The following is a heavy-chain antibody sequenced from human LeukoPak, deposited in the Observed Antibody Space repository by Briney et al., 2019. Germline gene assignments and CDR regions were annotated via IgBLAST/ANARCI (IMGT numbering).Heavy chain of an antibody. CDR1: GGTFSSYA. D-gene: IGHD3-10*01. CDR3: ARGYYYGSGSYYNPPGGYYYYYMDV. Sequence: SVKVSCKASGGTFSSYAISWVRQAPGQGLEWMGGIIPIFGTANYAQKFQGRVTITADEPTSTAYMELSSLRSEDTAVYYCARGYYYGSGSYYNPPGGYYYYYMDVWGKGTTVTVSS. J-gene: IGHJ6*03. V-gene: IGHV1-69*13. CDR2: IIPIFGTA.